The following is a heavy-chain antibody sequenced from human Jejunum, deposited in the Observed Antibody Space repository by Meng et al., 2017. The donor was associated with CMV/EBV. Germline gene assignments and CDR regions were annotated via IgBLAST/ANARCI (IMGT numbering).Heavy chain of an antibody. CDR2: IEGSNDNT. CDR1: GFSLGHNA. V-gene: IGHV3-23*01. D-gene: IGHD1-26*01. CDR3: AKDIFRWAFDD. Sequence: VQLLDSXXGLVQXGGSLRLACAASGFSLGHNAMSWVRQAPGKGLEWVSAIEGSNDNTHYADSVKGRFTISRDTSKNTLYLQMNNLRAEDTAIYYCAKDIFRWAFDDWGHGTLVTVSS. J-gene: IGHJ4*01.